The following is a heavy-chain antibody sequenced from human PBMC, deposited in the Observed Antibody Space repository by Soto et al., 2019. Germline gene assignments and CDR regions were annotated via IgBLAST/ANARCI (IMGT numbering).Heavy chain of an antibody. J-gene: IGHJ3*02. D-gene: IGHD3-22*01. Sequence: EASVKVSFKASGYTLTGYYMHWVRQAPGQGLEWMGWINPNSGGTNYAQKFQGWVTMTRDTSISTAYMELSRLRSDDTAVYYCARGGRNYYDSSGHPDPDAFDIWGQGTMVT. CDR2: INPNSGGT. CDR1: GYTLTGYY. CDR3: ARGGRNYYDSSGHPDPDAFDI. V-gene: IGHV1-2*04.